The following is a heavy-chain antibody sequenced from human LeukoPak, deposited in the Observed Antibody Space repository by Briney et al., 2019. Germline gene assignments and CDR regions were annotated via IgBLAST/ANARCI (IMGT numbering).Heavy chain of an antibody. Sequence: SETLSLTCTVSGGSIRSSSYYWGWIRQPPGKGLEWIGSIYYSGTTSYYNPSLKSRVTISVDTSKSQFSLKLSSVTAADTAVYYCARQLYEYMRYYFDYWGQGTLVTVSS. V-gene: IGHV4-39*01. CDR1: GGSIRSSSYY. CDR3: ARQLYEYMRYYFDY. D-gene: IGHD2-2*02. J-gene: IGHJ4*02. CDR2: IYYSGTTS.